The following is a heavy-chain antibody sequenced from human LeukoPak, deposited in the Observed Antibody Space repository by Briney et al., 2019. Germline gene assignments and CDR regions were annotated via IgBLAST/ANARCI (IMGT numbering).Heavy chain of an antibody. CDR1: GYTFTGHY. J-gene: IGHJ4*02. D-gene: IGHD2-15*01. Sequence: GASVKVSCKASGYTFTGHYMHWVRQAPGQGLEWMGWINPNSGGTNYAQKFQGRVTMTRDTSISTAYMGLSRLRSDDTAVYYCASSFPQGTHYCSGGSCYGYWGQGTLVTVSS. V-gene: IGHV1-2*02. CDR2: INPNSGGT. CDR3: ASSFPQGTHYCSGGSCYGY.